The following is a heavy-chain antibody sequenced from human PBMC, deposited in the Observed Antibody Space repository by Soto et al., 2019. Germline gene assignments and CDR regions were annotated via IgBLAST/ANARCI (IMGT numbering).Heavy chain of an antibody. D-gene: IGHD3-10*01. V-gene: IGHV1-69*13. Sequence: ASVKVSWKASRGTFSSYAMRWVRQAPGQGLEWMGGIIPIFGTASYAQKFQGRVTITADEPTSTAYMELSSLRSEDTAVYYCAREGYGSFYYYGMDVWGQGTTVTVSS. CDR2: IIPIFGTA. CDR1: RGTFSSYA. J-gene: IGHJ6*02. CDR3: AREGYGSFYYYGMDV.